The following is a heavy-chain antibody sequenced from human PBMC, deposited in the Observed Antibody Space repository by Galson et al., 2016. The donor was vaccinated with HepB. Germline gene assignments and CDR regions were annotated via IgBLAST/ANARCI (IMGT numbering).Heavy chain of an antibody. D-gene: IGHD5-24*01. CDR3: ARRGEGYSLFDY. V-gene: IGHV5-51*01. J-gene: IGHJ4*02. CDR1: GYSFSSYW. CDR2: IYPGDSET. Sequence: QSGAEVKKPGESLKISCKGSGYSFSSYWIGWVRQMPGKGPEWMGIIYPGDSETRYSPSFQGQVTISADKSITTASLQWRFLMASDTAIYYCARRGEGYSLFDYWGQGTLVTVSS.